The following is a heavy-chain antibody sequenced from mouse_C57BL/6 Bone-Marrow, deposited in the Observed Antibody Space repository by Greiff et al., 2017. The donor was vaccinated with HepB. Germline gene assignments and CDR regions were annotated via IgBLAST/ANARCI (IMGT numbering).Heavy chain of an antibody. CDR1: GYAFSSYW. J-gene: IGHJ1*03. CDR3: ARGYSNYVYFDV. CDR2: IYPGDGDT. V-gene: IGHV1-80*01. D-gene: IGHD2-5*01. Sequence: VQLQQSGAELVKPGASVKISCKASGYAFSSYWMNWVKQRPGKGLERIGQIYPGDGDTNYNGKFKGKATLTADKSSSTAYMQLSSLTSEDSAVYFCARGYSNYVYFDVWGTGTTVTVSS.